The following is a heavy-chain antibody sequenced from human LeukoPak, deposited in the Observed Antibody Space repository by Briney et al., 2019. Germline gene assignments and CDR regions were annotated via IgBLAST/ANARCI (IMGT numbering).Heavy chain of an antibody. D-gene: IGHD6-19*01. Sequence: PGGSLRLSCAASGFTFSSYGMHWVRQAPGKGLEWVAVISYDGSNKYYADSVKGRFTISRDNSKNTLYLQMNSLRAEDTAVYYCAKGFIAVAGTGYFDYWGQGTLVTVSS. CDR2: ISYDGSNK. J-gene: IGHJ4*02. CDR1: GFTFSSYG. CDR3: AKGFIAVAGTGYFDY. V-gene: IGHV3-30*18.